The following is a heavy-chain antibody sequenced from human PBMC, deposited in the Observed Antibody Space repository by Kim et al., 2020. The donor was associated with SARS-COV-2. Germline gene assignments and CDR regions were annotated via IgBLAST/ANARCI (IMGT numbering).Heavy chain of an antibody. J-gene: IGHJ6*02. CDR2: IYSGGST. Sequence: GGSLRLSCAASGFTVSSNYMSWVRQAPGKGLEWVSVIYSGGSTYYADSVKGRFTISRDNSKNTLYLQMNSLRAEDMAVYYCARDREGYGMDVWGQGTTVTVSS. CDR1: GFTVSSNY. CDR3: ARDREGYGMDV. V-gene: IGHV3-66*01.